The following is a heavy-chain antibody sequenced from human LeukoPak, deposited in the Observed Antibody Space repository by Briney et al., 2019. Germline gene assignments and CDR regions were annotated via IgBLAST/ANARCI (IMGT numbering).Heavy chain of an antibody. CDR1: GGSFSGYY. Sequence: PSETLSLTCAVYGGSFSGYYWNWIRQPPGKGLEWIGEIHHSETANYNPSLKSRVTISIDTSKNQFSLNLRSVTAADTAVYYCARGPFCTDGSCYENWFDSWGQGSQVTVSS. CDR3: ARGPFCTDGSCYENWFDS. J-gene: IGHJ5*01. V-gene: IGHV4-34*01. CDR2: IHHSETA. D-gene: IGHD3-22*01.